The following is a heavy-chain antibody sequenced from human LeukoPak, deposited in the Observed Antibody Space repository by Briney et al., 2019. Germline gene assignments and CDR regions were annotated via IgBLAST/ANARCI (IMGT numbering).Heavy chain of an antibody. CDR2: ISGGGGTP. Sequence: PGGSLRLSCAASGFTVSSYSMNWVRQAPGKGLEWVSTISGGGGTPYYADSVKGRFTISRDNSKNTLFLQMNSLRVEDTAVYYCAKSGLNRFDYWGQGALVTVSS. D-gene: IGHD2-15*01. J-gene: IGHJ4*02. CDR3: AKSGLNRFDY. CDR1: GFTVSSYS. V-gene: IGHV3-23*01.